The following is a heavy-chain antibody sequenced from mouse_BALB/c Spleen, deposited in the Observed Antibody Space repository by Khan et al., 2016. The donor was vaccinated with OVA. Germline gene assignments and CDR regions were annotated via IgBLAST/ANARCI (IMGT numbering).Heavy chain of an antibody. J-gene: IGHJ2*01. CDR3: AREEALYHLDH. V-gene: IGHV1S132*01. CDR2: IYPVTDNS. D-gene: IGHD3-2*02. CDR1: GYIFTSYW. Sequence: QVQLQQSGAELVRPGASVKLSCKTSGYIFTSYWIHWVKQRSGQGLEWIARIYPVTDNSYYNEKFKDKATLTADKSSSPAYMQLSSLTSEDSDVYFCAREEALYHLDHWGQGTTLTVSS.